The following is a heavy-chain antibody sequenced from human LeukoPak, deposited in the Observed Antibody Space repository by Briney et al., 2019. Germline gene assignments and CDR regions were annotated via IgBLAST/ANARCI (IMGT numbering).Heavy chain of an antibody. CDR3: ARTYCSGGTCYGLDY. V-gene: IGHV4-30-4*08. CDR1: GGSISSGDYY. J-gene: IGHJ4*02. Sequence: PSQTLSLTCTVSGGSISSGDYYWSWIRQPPGKGPEWIGYTHYSGRTYYNPSLKSRLTISVDTSKNQFSLRLSSVTAADTAVCYCARTYCSGGTCYGLDYWGQGTLVTVSS. D-gene: IGHD2-15*01. CDR2: THYSGRT.